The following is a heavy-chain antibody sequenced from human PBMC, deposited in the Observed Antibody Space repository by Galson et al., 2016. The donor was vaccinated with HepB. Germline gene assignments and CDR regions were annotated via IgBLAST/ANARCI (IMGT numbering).Heavy chain of an antibody. CDR1: GGSIYSYY. D-gene: IGHD2-21*01. J-gene: IGHJ6*02. Sequence: ETLSLTCTVSGGSIYSYYWTWVRQSPGKGLEWIGYIYYSGATNSNPSLKRRVTLSVDTSRSQISLRLNSVTPADTAVYYCAKDVWGMDVWGQGTTVIVS. V-gene: IGHV4-59*01. CDR3: AKDVWGMDV. CDR2: IYYSGAT.